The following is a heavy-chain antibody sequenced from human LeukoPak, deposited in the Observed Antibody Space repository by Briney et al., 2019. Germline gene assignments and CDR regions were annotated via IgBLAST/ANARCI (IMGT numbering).Heavy chain of an antibody. CDR2: IIPILDAA. V-gene: IGHV1-69*10. CDR1: GGXFNTYA. J-gene: IGHJ6*02. Sequence: ASVKVSCKASGGXFNTYAITWVRQAPGQGREWMGWIIPILDAADSAQKFQGRLTISADKSTSTVYMELSSLRSEDTAIYFCARFPVRGYTYGSVIHHMDVWGQGTTVTVSS. CDR3: ARFPVRGYTYGSVIHHMDV. D-gene: IGHD5-18*01.